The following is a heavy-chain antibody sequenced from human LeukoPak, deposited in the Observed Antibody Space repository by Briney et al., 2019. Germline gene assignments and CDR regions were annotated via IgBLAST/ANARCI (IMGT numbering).Heavy chain of an antibody. V-gene: IGHV3-21*01. J-gene: IGHJ6*02. CDR1: GFTFSSYS. Sequence: PGGSLRLSCAASGFTFSSYSMNWVRQAPGKGLEWVSSISSSSSYIYYADSVKGRFTISRENAKNSLYLQMNSLRAGDTAVYYCAREYPGSNYYYYGMDVWGQGTTVTVSS. D-gene: IGHD2-2*01. CDR3: AREYPGSNYYYYGMDV. CDR2: ISSSSSYI.